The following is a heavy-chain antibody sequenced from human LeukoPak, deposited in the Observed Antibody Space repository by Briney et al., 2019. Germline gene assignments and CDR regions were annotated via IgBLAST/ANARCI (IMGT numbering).Heavy chain of an antibody. D-gene: IGHD1-1*01. Sequence: SETLSLTCTVSGGSIGKTSYYWGWIRQPPGKGLEWIGNIYYSGTTYYNPSLKSRVTISVDTSKNQFSLTLDSVTAADTAVYFCARFKQLGRSFDSWGLGSLVTVSS. V-gene: IGHV4-39*07. CDR1: GGSIGKTSYY. CDR2: IYYSGTT. J-gene: IGHJ4*02. CDR3: ARFKQLGRSFDS.